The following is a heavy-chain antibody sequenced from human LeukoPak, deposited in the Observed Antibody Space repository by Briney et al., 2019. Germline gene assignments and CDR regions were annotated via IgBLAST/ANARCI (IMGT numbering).Heavy chain of an antibody. Sequence: SETLSLTCTVSGVSISSSSYYWGWIRQPPGKGLEWIGSIYYSGSTYYNPSLKSRVTISVDTSKNQFSLKLSSVTAADTAVYYCARQRSTYYDFWSGYQTYYFDYWGQGTLVTVSS. V-gene: IGHV4-39*01. CDR2: IYYSGST. J-gene: IGHJ4*02. CDR1: GVSISSSSYY. CDR3: ARQRSTYYDFWSGYQTYYFDY. D-gene: IGHD3-3*01.